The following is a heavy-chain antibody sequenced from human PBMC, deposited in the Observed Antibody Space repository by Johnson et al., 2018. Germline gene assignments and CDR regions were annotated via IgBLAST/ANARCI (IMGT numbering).Heavy chain of an antibody. Sequence: EVQLVESGGGLVQPGRSLRLSCAASGFTFDDYAMHWVRQAPGKGLAWVSGISWNSGSIGYADSVKGRFNLSSDNAKNSLYLQMNSQRAEDTAVYYCAKDSVAAAGTPIYVYYYGMDVWGQGTTVTVSS. CDR2: ISWNSGSI. J-gene: IGHJ6*02. CDR1: GFTFDDYA. CDR3: AKDSVAAAGTPIYVYYYGMDV. D-gene: IGHD6-13*01. V-gene: IGHV3-9*01.